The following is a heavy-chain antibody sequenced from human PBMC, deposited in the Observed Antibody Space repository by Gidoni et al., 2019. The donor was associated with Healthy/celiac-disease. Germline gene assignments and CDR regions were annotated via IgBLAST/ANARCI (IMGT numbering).Heavy chain of an antibody. CDR1: GYTLSELY. CDR2: FDPEDGET. D-gene: IGHD3-10*01. Sequence: QVQLVQSGAAVKKPGASVKVTCKVSGYTLSELYMHWVRQAPGKGLEWMGGFDPEDGETTYAQKFQGRVTMTEDTSTDTAYMELSSLRSEDTAVYYCATDLGYYGSGSYLYWGQGTLVTVSS. J-gene: IGHJ4*02. CDR3: ATDLGYYGSGSYLY. V-gene: IGHV1-24*01.